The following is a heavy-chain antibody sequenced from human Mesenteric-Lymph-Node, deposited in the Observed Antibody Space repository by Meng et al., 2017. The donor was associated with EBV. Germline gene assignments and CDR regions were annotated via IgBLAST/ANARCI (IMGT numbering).Heavy chain of an antibody. CDR3: ASVPTDYSHSRGEFDY. V-gene: IGHV4-61*01. CDR2: VYNSENT. Sequence: QVQLQEAGPGLVKPSQTLSLTCTVSGGSVNSDQYYWSWIRQPPGKGLEWIGYVYNSENTNYNPSLKSRITISVESSKNQFSLNLTSVTAADTAVYYCASVPTDYSHSRGEFDYWGQGTLVTVSS. J-gene: IGHJ4*02. D-gene: IGHD3-22*01. CDR1: GGSVNSDQYY.